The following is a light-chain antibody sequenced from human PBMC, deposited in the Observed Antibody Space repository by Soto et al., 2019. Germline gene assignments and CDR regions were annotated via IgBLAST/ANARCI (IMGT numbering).Light chain of an antibody. CDR3: SSYTSSSTRVV. CDR2: EVS. V-gene: IGLV2-14*01. J-gene: IGLJ2*01. CDR1: SSDVGGYNY. Sequence: QSVLTQPASVSGSPGQSITISCTGTSSDVGGYNYVSWYQQHPGKAPKHMIYEVSNRPSGFSNRFFGSKSGNTASLTISGSRAEDGADYYWSSYTSSSTRVVFGGGTKLTVL.